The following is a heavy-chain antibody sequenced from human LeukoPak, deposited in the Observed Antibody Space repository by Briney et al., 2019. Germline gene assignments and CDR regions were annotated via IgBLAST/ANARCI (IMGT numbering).Heavy chain of an antibody. CDR2: MNPNSGNT. V-gene: IGHV1-8*01. Sequence: ASVKVSCKASGYTFTSYDINWVRQATGQGLEWMGWMNPNSGNTGYAQKFQGRVTMTRNTSISIIYMELSSLRSEDTAVYYCARGSEGYDYLWGSYRYYFDYWGQGTLVTVSS. J-gene: IGHJ4*02. D-gene: IGHD3-16*02. CDR3: ARGSEGYDYLWGSYRYYFDY. CDR1: GYTFTSYD.